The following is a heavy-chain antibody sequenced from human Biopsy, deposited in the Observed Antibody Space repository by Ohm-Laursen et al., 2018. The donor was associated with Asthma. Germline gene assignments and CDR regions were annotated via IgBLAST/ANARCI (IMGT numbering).Heavy chain of an antibody. CDR2: ISAYNGNT. J-gene: IGHJ6*02. CDR1: GYTFNSYG. V-gene: IGHV1-18*04. Sequence: GASVKVSCNASGYTFNSYGISWVRQAPGQGLEWMGWISAYNGNTNYAQKLQGRVTMTTDTSTSTAYMELRSLRSDDTAVYYCAREAYDILTGYYGGGGMDVWGQGTTVTVSS. D-gene: IGHD3-9*01. CDR3: AREAYDILTGYYGGGGMDV.